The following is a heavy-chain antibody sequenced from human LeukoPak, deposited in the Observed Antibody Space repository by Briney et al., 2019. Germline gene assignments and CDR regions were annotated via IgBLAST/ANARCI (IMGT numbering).Heavy chain of an antibody. V-gene: IGHV3-23*01. D-gene: IGHD2-15*01. CDR3: AKDTGTSRNYIALVAATHF. J-gene: IGHJ4*02. CDR1: GFIFSSYA. CDR2: ISSSGYNA. Sequence: GGSLRLSCAASGFIFSSYAMSWVRQAPGKGLEWVSGISSSGYNAYHADSVKGRFTISRDNSKNTLYLLMNSLRAEDTAVYYCAKDTGTSRNYIALVAATHFWGQGTLLTVSS.